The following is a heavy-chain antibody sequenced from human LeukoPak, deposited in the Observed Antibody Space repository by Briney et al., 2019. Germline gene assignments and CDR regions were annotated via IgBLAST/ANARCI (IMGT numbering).Heavy chain of an antibody. CDR1: GGSISSTSSY. Sequence: SETLSLTCTVSGGSISSTSSYWGWIRQPPGKGLEWIATIYYSGSTYYNASLKSRITIAVDTSKSQFSLKLSSVTAADTAVYYCARVRVASSRSCMDVWGKGTTVTVSS. CDR3: ARVRVASSRSCMDV. D-gene: IGHD2/OR15-2a*01. CDR2: IYYSGST. J-gene: IGHJ6*03. V-gene: IGHV4-39*01.